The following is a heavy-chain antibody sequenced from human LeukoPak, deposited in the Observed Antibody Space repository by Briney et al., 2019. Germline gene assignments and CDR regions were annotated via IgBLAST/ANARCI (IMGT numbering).Heavy chain of an antibody. J-gene: IGHJ4*02. CDR1: GFALSNFW. CDR3: TRGRGIAL. CDR2: IEDDGNKK. V-gene: IGHV3-7*01. D-gene: IGHD6-13*01. Sequence: GRCLRLSRAISGFALSNFWMNWVRDAPGKGREWVDNIEDDGNKKNKVDSVKGRFTIYRENVKNSIYVKINSLRADDTAVYYCTRGRGIALWGQGTLVTVSS.